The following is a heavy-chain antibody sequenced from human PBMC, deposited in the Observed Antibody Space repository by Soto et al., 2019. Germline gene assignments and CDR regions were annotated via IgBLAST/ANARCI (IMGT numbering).Heavy chain of an antibody. J-gene: IGHJ6*02. CDR1: GGTFSSYA. CDR3: ARAQRPVVITLAPQYYYYGMDV. V-gene: IGHV1-69*13. CDR2: IIPIFGTA. Sequence: GASVKVSCKASGGTFSSYAISWVRQAPGQGLEWMGGIIPIFGTANYAQKFQGRVTITADESTSTAYMELSSLRFEDTAVYYCARAQRPVVITLAPQYYYYGMDVWGQGTTVTVSS. D-gene: IGHD3-22*01.